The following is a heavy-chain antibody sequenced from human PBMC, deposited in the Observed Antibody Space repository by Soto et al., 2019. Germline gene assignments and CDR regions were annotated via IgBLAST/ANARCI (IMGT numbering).Heavy chain of an antibody. D-gene: IGHD6-13*01. CDR3: ARDSSIEAAGRNWFDP. CDR2: INAGNGNT. V-gene: IGHV1-3*01. CDR1: GYSFTSYA. J-gene: IGHJ5*02. Sequence: XAVKGSYNASGYSFTSYAMRWVRQAPGQRLEWMGWINAGNGNTKYSQKFQGRVTITRDTSASTAYMELSSLRSEDTAVYYCARDSSIEAAGRNWFDPWGQGTLVTVSS.